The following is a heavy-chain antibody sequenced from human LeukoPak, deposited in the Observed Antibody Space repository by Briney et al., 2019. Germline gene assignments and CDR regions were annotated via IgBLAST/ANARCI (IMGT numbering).Heavy chain of an antibody. D-gene: IGHD4-17*01. CDR2: INPSGGST. Sequence: ASVKVSCKASGYTTTSYYMHWGRQAPGQGLEWMGIINPSGGSTSYAQRFQGRVTMTRDTSTSTVSMELYSLRYEDTAVYYCAREVHAQRDGDYFDSWGQGTLVTVSS. V-gene: IGHV1-46*01. CDR3: AREVHAQRDGDYFDS. CDR1: GYTTTSYY. J-gene: IGHJ4*02.